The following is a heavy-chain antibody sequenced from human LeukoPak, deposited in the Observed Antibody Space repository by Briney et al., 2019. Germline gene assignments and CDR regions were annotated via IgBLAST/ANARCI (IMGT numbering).Heavy chain of an antibody. CDR1: GFTFTSSA. V-gene: IGHV1-58*01. J-gene: IGHJ6*02. D-gene: IGHD6-13*01. Sequence: SVKVSCKSSGFTFTSSAVQWVRQARGQRLEWIGWIVVGSGNTNYAQKFQERVTITRDMSTSTAYMELSSLRSEDTAVYYCAAGQPYEGIAAAGPNYYYYGMDVWGQGTTVTVSS. CDR2: IVVGSGNT. CDR3: AAGQPYEGIAAAGPNYYYYGMDV.